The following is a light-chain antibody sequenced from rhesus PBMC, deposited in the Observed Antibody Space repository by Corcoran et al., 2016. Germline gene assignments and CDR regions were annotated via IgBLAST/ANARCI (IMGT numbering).Light chain of an antibody. Sequence: DIQMTQSPSSLSASVGDRVTITCRASQGISSWLAWYQQKPGKAPKLLIYNASILQSGVPSRVSGSGCGTVFTLTIISLQPEDFETYYCQQYNSNPRTFGQGTKVEIK. V-gene: IGKV1-21*01. CDR2: NAS. CDR3: QQYNSNPRT. CDR1: QGISSW. J-gene: IGKJ1*01.